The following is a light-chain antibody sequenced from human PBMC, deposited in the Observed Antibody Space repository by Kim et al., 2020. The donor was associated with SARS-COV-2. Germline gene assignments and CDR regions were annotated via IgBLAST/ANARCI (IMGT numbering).Light chain of an antibody. Sequence: KTVTISCTRSSGSIASNYVQWYQQRPGSAPTTVIYEDNQRPSGVPDRFSGSIDSSSNSAYLTISGLKTEDEADYYCQSYDSSNQGVFGGGTQLTVL. V-gene: IGLV6-57*03. CDR2: EDN. CDR1: SGSIASNY. J-gene: IGLJ3*02. CDR3: QSYDSSNQGV.